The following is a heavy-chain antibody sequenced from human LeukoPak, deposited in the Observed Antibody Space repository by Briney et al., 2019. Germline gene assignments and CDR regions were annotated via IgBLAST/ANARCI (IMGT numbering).Heavy chain of an antibody. Sequence: SETLSLTCTVSGGSISSSSYYWGWIRQPPGKGLEWIGSIYYSGSTYYNPSLKSRVTISVDTSKNQFSLKLSSVTAADTAVYYCASQYDYVWGSYRAPFDYWGQGTLVTVSS. CDR2: IYYSGST. D-gene: IGHD3-16*02. CDR3: ASQYDYVWGSYRAPFDY. CDR1: GGSISSSSYY. V-gene: IGHV4-39*07. J-gene: IGHJ4*02.